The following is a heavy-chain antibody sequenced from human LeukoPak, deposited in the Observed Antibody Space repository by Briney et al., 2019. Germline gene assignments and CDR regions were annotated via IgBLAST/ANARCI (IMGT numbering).Heavy chain of an antibody. V-gene: IGHV3-21*01. Sequence: GGSLRLSCAASGFTFSSYSMNWVRQAPGKGLEWVSSISSSSSYIYYADSVKGRFTISRDNAKNSLYLQMNSLGAEDTAVYYCASLGYQLLIFWGQGTLVTVSS. CDR2: ISSSSSYI. J-gene: IGHJ4*02. CDR1: GFTFSSYS. D-gene: IGHD2-2*01. CDR3: ASLGYQLLIF.